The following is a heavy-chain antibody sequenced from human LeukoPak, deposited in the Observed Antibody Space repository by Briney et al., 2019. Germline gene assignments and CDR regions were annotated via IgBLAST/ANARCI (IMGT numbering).Heavy chain of an antibody. CDR3: ARVRYRLAETYIDY. CDR2: IYYSGST. J-gene: IGHJ4*02. V-gene: IGHV4-59*01. Sequence: SETLSLTCTVSGGSISSYYWSWIRQPPGKGLEWIGYIYYSGSTNYNPSLKSRVTISVKTSKNQFSLKLSSVTADDTAVYYCARVRYRLAETYIDYWGQGTLVTASS. CDR1: GGSISSYY. D-gene: IGHD3-16*01.